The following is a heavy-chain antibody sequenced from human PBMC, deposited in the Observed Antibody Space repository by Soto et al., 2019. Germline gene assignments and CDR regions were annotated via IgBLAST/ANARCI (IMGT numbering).Heavy chain of an antibody. CDR2: IYYSGST. J-gene: IGHJ4*02. Sequence: SETLSLTCTVSGGSVSSGSYYWSWIRQPPGKGLEWIGYIYYSGSTNYNPSLKSRVTISVDTSKNQFSLKLSSVTAAAPYSYYFDYWGQGTLVTVSS. CDR3: DY. CDR1: GGSVSSGSYY. D-gene: IGHD4-4*01. V-gene: IGHV4-61*01.